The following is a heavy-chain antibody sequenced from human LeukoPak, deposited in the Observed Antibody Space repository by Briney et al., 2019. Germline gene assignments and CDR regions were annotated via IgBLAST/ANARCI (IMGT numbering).Heavy chain of an antibody. CDR3: ARGAPKGYCSGGSCYSRCGMTSTINWFVP. J-gene: IGHJ5*02. CDR1: GGSFSGYY. D-gene: IGHD2-15*01. CDR2: INHSGST. Sequence: SETLSLTCAVYGGSFSGYYWSWIRQPPRKGLEWIGEINHSGSTNYNPSLKSRVTISVDTSKNQFSLKLSSVTAAVTAVYYCARGAPKGYCSGGSCYSRCGMTSTINWFVPLGQGTLVRDPS. V-gene: IGHV4-34*01.